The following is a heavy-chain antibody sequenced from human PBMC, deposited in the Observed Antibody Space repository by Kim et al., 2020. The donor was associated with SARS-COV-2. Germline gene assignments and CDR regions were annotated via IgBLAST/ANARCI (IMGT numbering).Heavy chain of an antibody. J-gene: IGHJ6*02. CDR3: ARESGAYCSSTSFCAPPAPYYYGMDV. V-gene: IGHV1-2*02. CDR2: INPNSGGT. CDR1: GYTYTGYF. Sequence: ASVKVSCKASGYTYTGYFIHWVRQAPGQGLEWMGWINPNSGGTNYAQKLQGRVTMTRDASITTAYMELRRLRSDDTAVYYCARESGAYCSSTSFCAPPAPYYYGMDVWGQGTTVTVSS. D-gene: IGHD2-2*01.